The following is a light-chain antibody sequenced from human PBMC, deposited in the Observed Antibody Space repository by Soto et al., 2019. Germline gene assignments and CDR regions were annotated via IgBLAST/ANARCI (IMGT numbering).Light chain of an antibody. V-gene: IGLV1-44*01. CDR2: SNN. CDR1: SSNIGSNT. J-gene: IGLJ2*01. CDR3: AAWDDSLNGVV. Sequence: QSVLTQPPSASGTPGQRVTISCSGSSSNIGSNTVNWYQQLPGTAPKLLLYSNNQRPSGGPDRFSGSKSGTSASLAISGLQSEDEDDYYCAAWDDSLNGVVFGGGTKVTVL.